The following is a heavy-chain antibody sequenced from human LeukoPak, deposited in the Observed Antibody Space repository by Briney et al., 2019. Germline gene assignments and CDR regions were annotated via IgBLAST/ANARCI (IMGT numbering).Heavy chain of an antibody. D-gene: IGHD5-18*01. CDR3: AGASPAMASFDY. CDR2: IYHSGST. J-gene: IGHJ4*02. CDR1: GYSISSGYY. V-gene: IGHV4-38-2*02. Sequence: SETLSLTCTVSGYSISSGYYWGWIRQPPGKGLEWIGSIYHSGSTYYNPSLKSRVTISVDTSKNQFSLKLSSVTAADTAVYYCAGASPAMASFDYWGQGTLVTVSS.